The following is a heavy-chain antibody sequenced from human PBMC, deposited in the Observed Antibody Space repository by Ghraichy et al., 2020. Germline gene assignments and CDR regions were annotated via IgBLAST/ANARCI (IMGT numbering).Heavy chain of an antibody. V-gene: IGHV3-23*01. CDR3: ADHWTYYDFWSGYYNSEYFQH. D-gene: IGHD3-3*01. J-gene: IGHJ1*01. Sequence: GGSLRLSCAASGFTFSSYAMSWVRQAPGKGLEWVSAISGSGGSTYYADSVKGRFTISRDNSKNTLYLQMNSLRAEDTAVYYCADHWTYYDFWSGYYNSEYFQHWGHGTLVTVSS. CDR1: GFTFSSYA. CDR2: ISGSGGST.